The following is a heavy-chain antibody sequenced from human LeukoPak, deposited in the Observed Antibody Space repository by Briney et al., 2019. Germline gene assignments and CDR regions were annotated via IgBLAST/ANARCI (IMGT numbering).Heavy chain of an antibody. CDR2: IQSKTDGGTT. CDR3: TTWSSRFDY. CDR1: GFTFSDAW. D-gene: IGHD6-6*01. V-gene: IGHV3-15*05. J-gene: IGHJ4*02. Sequence: GGSLRLSCAASGFTFSDAWMTWVRQAPGKGLEGVGFIQSKTDGGTTDPAEPVKGRFTVSRDDSKNTLYLQINSLNSEDTAVYYCTTWSSRFDYWGQGTLVTVSS.